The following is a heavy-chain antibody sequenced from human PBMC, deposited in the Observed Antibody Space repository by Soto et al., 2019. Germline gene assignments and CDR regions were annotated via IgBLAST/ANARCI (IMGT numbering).Heavy chain of an antibody. Sequence: SETLSLTCTVSGGSISSSSYYWGRIRQPPGKGLEWIGSIYYSGSTYYNPSLKSRVSLSVDSSKNQFSLKLSSVTAADTAVYYCATQEVGGTYVYTFDPWGQGTLVTVSS. CDR2: IYYSGST. CDR1: GGSISSSSYY. CDR3: ATQEVGGTYVYTFDP. J-gene: IGHJ5*02. V-gene: IGHV4-39*01. D-gene: IGHD1-26*01.